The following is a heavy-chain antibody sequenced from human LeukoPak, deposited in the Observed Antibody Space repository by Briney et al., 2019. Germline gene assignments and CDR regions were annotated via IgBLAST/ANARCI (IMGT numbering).Heavy chain of an antibody. V-gene: IGHV4-59*01. CDR2: IYYSGSA. J-gene: IGHJ6*03. CDR3: ARGYYYYYMDV. Sequence: SETLSLTCTVSGGSISSYYWSWIRQPPGKGLEWIGCIYYSGSASYNPSLKSRVTISVDTSKNQFSLNLRSVTAADTAVYYCARGYYYYYMDVWGKGTTVTVSS. CDR1: GGSISSYY.